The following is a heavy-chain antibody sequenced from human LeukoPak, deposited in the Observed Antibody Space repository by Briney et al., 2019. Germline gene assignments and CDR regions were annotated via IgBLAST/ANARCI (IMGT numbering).Heavy chain of an antibody. D-gene: IGHD2-2*01. J-gene: IGHJ4*01. V-gene: IGHV4-4*09. CDR2: ICTSGST. Sequence: SETLSLTCTVSGGSISSYYWSWIRQPPGKGLEWIGYICTSGSTNYHPSLKSRITISVETSKNEFFLKLSSGTAAAAAGLYCARLLVVPAAMAFVSSWTFDYWGQGTLVTVSS. CDR3: ARLLVVPAAMAFVSSWTFDY. CDR1: GGSISSYY.